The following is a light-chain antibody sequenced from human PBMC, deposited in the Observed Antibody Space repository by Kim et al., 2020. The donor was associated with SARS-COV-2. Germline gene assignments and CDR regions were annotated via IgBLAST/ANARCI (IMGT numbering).Light chain of an antibody. CDR2: GAS. CDR3: QQYGRSPPYS. CDR1: QSVSSSY. Sequence: EIVLTQSPGTLSLSPGERATLSCRASQSVSSSYLAWYQQKPGQAPRLLIYGASSRATGIPDRFSGSGSGTDFILTISRLEPEDFAVYYCQQYGRSPPYSFGQGTKLEI. V-gene: IGKV3-20*01. J-gene: IGKJ2*03.